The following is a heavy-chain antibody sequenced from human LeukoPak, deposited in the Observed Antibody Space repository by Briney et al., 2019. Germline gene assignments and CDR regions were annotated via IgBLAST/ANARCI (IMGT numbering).Heavy chain of an antibody. Sequence: MTSETLSLTCAVYGGSFSGYYWSWIRQPPGKGLEWIGEINHSGSTNYNPSLKSRVTISVDTSKNQFSLKLSSVTAADTAVYYCAGIVGATTQQFDYWGQGTLVTVSS. CDR1: GGSFSGYY. D-gene: IGHD1-26*01. V-gene: IGHV4-34*01. CDR3: AGIVGATTQQFDY. J-gene: IGHJ4*02. CDR2: INHSGST.